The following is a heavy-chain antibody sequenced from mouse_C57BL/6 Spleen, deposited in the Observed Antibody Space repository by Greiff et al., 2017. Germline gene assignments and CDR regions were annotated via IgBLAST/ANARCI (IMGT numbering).Heavy chain of an antibody. V-gene: IGHV2-6*03. D-gene: IGHD1-1*01. CDR2: IWSDGST. CDR3: ARSYYGSSWYFDV. Sequence: VMLVESGPGLVAPSQSLSITCTVSGFSLTSYGVHWVRQPPGKGLEWLVVIWSDGSTTYNSALNSRLSISKDNSKSQAFLQMNSLQTDDTAMYYCARSYYGSSWYFDVWGTGTTVTVSS. CDR1: GFSLTSYG. J-gene: IGHJ1*03.